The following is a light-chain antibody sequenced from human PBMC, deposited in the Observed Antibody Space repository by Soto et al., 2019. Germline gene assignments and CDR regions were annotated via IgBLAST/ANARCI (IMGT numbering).Light chain of an antibody. CDR1: SSDVGGYNY. CDR2: DVS. J-gene: IGLJ1*01. Sequence: LTQPASVSGSPGQSITISCTGTSSDVGGYNYVSWYQQHPGKPPKLMIYDVSNRPSGVSNRFSGSKSGNTASLTISGLQAEDEADYYCSSYTSSSTYVFGTGTKVTVL. V-gene: IGLV2-14*01. CDR3: SSYTSSSTYV.